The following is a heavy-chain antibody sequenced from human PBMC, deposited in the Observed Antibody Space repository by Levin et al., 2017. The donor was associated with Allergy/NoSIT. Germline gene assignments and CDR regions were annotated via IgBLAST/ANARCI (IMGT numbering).Heavy chain of an antibody. Sequence: SETLSLTCTVSGGSISSSSYYWGWIRQPPGTGLEWIGSIYYSGSTYYNPSLKSRVTISVDTSKNQFSLKLSSVTAADTAVYYCARGDSSGYYHPSRFDPWGQGTLVTVSS. V-gene: IGHV4-39*01. CDR1: GGSISSSSYY. CDR2: IYYSGST. CDR3: ARGDSSGYYHPSRFDP. D-gene: IGHD3-22*01. J-gene: IGHJ5*02.